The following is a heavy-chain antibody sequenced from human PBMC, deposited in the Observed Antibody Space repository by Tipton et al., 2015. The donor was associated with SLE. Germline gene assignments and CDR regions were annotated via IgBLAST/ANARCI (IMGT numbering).Heavy chain of an antibody. CDR2: ISYDGSNK. Sequence: SLRLSCAASGFTFNNYTMHWVRQAPGKGLEWVAVISYDGSNKYYADSVKGRFTVSRDNSKNTVYVQMSNLRVEDTAVYYCAREGYTETFNIWGQGTMVTVSS. D-gene: IGHD5-24*01. CDR3: AREGYTETFNI. V-gene: IGHV3-30-3*01. CDR1: GFTFNNYT. J-gene: IGHJ3*02.